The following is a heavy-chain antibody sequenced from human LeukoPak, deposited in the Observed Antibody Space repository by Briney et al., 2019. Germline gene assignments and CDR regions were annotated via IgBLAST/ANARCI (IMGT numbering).Heavy chain of an antibody. J-gene: IGHJ5*02. D-gene: IGHD3-22*01. Sequence: GASVKVSCKASGGTFSNYAISWVRQAPGQGLEWMGGIIPIFGTANYAQNFQGRVTITADESTSTVYMDLSSLRSEDTAIYYCARDPDSSGFFRWFDPWGQGTLVTVSS. CDR1: GGTFSNYA. V-gene: IGHV1-69*01. CDR2: IIPIFGTA. CDR3: ARDPDSSGFFRWFDP.